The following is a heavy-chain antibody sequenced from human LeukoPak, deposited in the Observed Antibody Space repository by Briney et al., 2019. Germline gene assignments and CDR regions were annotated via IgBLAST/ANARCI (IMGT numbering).Heavy chain of an antibody. CDR1: GYTFTSYY. J-gene: IGHJ4*02. CDR3: ARTMFMVRGARQRYYFDY. V-gene: IGHV1-46*01. CDR2: INPSGGST. D-gene: IGHD3-10*01. Sequence: GASVKVSCKASGYTFTSYYMHWVRQAPGQGLEWMGIINPSGGSTSYAQKFQGRVTMTRDTSTSTVYMELSSLRSEDTAVYYCARTMFMVRGARQRYYFDYWGQGTLVTVFS.